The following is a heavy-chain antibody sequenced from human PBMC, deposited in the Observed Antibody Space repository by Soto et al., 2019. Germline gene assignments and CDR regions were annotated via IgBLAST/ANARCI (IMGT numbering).Heavy chain of an antibody. CDR3: ASARRSPDY. V-gene: IGHV3-21*01. Sequence: VGSLRLSCAASGFTFGSYSMNWVRQAPGKGLEWVSSISSSSSYIYYADSVKGRFTISRDNAKNSLYLQMNSLRAEDTAVYYCASARRSPDYWGQGTLVTVSS. J-gene: IGHJ4*02. CDR2: ISSSSSYI. CDR1: GFTFGSYS.